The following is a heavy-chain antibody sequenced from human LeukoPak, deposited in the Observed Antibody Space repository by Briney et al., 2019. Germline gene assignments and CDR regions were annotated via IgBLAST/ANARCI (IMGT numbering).Heavy chain of an antibody. CDR1: GFTFSSYA. D-gene: IGHD2-15*01. J-gene: IGHJ4*02. V-gene: IGHV3-30*07. Sequence: GRSLRLSYAASGFTFSSYAMHWVRQAPGKGLEWVAVISYDGSNKYYADSVKGRFTISRDNSKNTLYLQMNSLRAEDTAVYYCAKGYCSGGSCPIDYWGQGTLVTVSS. CDR2: ISYDGSNK. CDR3: AKGYCSGGSCPIDY.